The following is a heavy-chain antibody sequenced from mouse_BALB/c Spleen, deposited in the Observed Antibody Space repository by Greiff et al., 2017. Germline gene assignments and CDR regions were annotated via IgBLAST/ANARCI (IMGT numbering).Heavy chain of an antibody. D-gene: IGHD2-14*01. CDR1: GFSLTSYG. Sequence: QVQLKQSGPGLVAPSQSLSITCTVSGFSLTSYGVHWVRQPPGKGLEWLGVIWAGGSTNYNSALMSRLSISKDNSKSQVFLKMNSLQTDDTAMDYCARAYYRYDYYAMDYWGQGTSVTVSS. CDR2: IWAGGST. CDR3: ARAYYRYDYYAMDY. V-gene: IGHV2-9*02. J-gene: IGHJ4*01.